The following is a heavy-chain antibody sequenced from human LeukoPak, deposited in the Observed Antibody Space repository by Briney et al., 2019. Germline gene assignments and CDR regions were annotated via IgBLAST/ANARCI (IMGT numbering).Heavy chain of an antibody. Sequence: PSETLSLTCTVSGYSISSGYYWGWIRQPPGKGLEWIGSIYHSGSTYYNPSLKSRVTISVDTSKNQFSLKLSSVTAADTAVYYCARARDYYDSAVDYWGQGTLVTVSS. CDR3: ARARDYYDSAVDY. J-gene: IGHJ4*02. V-gene: IGHV4-38-2*02. CDR2: IYHSGST. D-gene: IGHD3-22*01. CDR1: GYSISSGYY.